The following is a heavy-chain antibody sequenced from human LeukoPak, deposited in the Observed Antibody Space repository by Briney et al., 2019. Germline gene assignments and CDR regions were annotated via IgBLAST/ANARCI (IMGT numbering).Heavy chain of an antibody. Sequence: GGSLRLSCTASGFTVSNNYMSWVRQAPGKGLEWVSTIYSGGSTYFADSVKGRFTISRDNPKNTLYLQLNNLRAEDTAVYYCAREAGSTTYWGQGTLVTFSS. CDR3: AREAGSTTY. J-gene: IGHJ4*02. CDR1: GFTVSNNY. CDR2: IYSGGST. V-gene: IGHV3-53*01. D-gene: IGHD2-2*01.